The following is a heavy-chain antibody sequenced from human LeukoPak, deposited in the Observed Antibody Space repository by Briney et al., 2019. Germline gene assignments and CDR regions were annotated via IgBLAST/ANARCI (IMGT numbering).Heavy chain of an antibody. CDR1: GYSTSSGYY. CDR2: IYHSGST. V-gene: IGHV4-38-2*01. Sequence: PSETLSLTCAVSGYSTSSGYYWGWIRQPPGKGLEWIGSIYHSGSTYYNPSLKSRVTISVDTSKNQFSLKLSSVTAADTAVYYCARHSRDGYNFWGQGTLVTVSS. CDR3: ARHSRDGYNF. D-gene: IGHD5-24*01. J-gene: IGHJ4*02.